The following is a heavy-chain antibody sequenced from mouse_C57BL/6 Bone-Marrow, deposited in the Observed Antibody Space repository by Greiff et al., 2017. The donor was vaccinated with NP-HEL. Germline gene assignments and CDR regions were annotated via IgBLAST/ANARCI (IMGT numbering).Heavy chain of an antibody. D-gene: IGHD2-5*01. V-gene: IGHV1-61*01. Sequence: QVHVKQPGAELVRPGSSVKLSCKASGYTFTSYWMDWVKQRPGQGLEWIGNIYPSDSETHYNQKFKDKATLTVDKSSSTAYMQLSSLTSEDSAVYYCARDSLYSNYPYWYFDVWGTGTTVTVSS. CDR2: IYPSDSET. CDR1: GYTFTSYW. J-gene: IGHJ1*03. CDR3: ARDSLYSNYPYWYFDV.